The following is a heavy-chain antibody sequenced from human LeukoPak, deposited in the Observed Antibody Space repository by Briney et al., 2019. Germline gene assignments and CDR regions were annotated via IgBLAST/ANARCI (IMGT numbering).Heavy chain of an antibody. V-gene: IGHV1-24*01. Sequence: ASVKVSCKVSGYTLTELSMHWVRQAPGKGLEWMGGFDPEDGATIYAQKFQGRVTMTEDTSTDTAYMELSSLRSEDTAVYYCATGIMITFGGVIAYDYWGQGTLVTVSS. CDR3: ATGIMITFGGVIAYDY. J-gene: IGHJ4*02. CDR2: FDPEDGAT. CDR1: GYTLTELS. D-gene: IGHD3-16*02.